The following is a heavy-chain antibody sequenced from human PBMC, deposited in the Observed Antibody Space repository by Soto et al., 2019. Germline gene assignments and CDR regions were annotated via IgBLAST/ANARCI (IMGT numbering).Heavy chain of an antibody. CDR3: ARSGIAAAGTRDYYYGMDV. CDR2: INHSGST. Sequence: PSETLSLTCAVYGGSFSGYDWRWIRQPPGKGLEWIGEINHSGSTNYNPSLKSRVTISVDTSKNQFSLKLSSVTAADTAVYYCARSGIAAAGTRDYYYGMDVWGQGTTVT. CDR1: GGSFSGYD. V-gene: IGHV4-34*01. J-gene: IGHJ6*02. D-gene: IGHD6-13*01.